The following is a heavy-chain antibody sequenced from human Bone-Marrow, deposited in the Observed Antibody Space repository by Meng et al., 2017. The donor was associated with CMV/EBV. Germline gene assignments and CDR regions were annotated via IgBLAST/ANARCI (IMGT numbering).Heavy chain of an antibody. D-gene: IGHD6-13*01. J-gene: IGHJ6*01. CDR1: GFTFGGYS. CDR3: ARVQGQQLVTYYYYGMDV. Sequence: GESLKISCVGSGFTFGGYSMNWVRQAPGEALEWVSSISGRSEYILYGDSVKGRFTISRDNAKNSVYLQMNSLRAEDTAVDYCARVQGQQLVTYYYYGMDVWGQGTTVTVSS. CDR2: ISGRSEYI. V-gene: IGHV3-21*01.